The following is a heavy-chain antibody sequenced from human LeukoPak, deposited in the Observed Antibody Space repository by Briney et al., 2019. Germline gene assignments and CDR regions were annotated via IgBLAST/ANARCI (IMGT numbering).Heavy chain of an antibody. Sequence: SETLSLTCTVSGDSISSDGYYWSWVRQHPGKGLEYIGHIYDNGHTYYNPPLKSRVTISVDTSKNQFSLKLSSVTAADTAVYYCARVGYLCSGGSCYSPSIDYWGQGTLVTVSS. CDR3: ARVGYLCSGGSCYSPSIDY. V-gene: IGHV4-31*03. J-gene: IGHJ4*02. CDR2: IYDNGHT. CDR1: GDSISSDGYY. D-gene: IGHD2-15*01.